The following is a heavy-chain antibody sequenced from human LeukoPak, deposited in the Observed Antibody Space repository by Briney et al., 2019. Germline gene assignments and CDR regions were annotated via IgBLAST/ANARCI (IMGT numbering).Heavy chain of an antibody. CDR3: AKDPEF. D-gene: IGHD3-10*01. V-gene: IGHV3-23*01. CDR1: GFTFSSQA. J-gene: IGHJ4*02. CDR2: ISGSGDAT. Sequence: GGSLRLSCAVSGFTFSSQAMSWVRQAPGKGLEWLSGISGSGDATFNIDSVKGRFTISRDNSKNTLYLQMDSLRAEDTAVYYCAKDPEFWGQGILVTVSS.